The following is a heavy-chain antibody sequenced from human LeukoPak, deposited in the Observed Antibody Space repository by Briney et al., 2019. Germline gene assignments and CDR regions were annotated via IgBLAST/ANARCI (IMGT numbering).Heavy chain of an antibody. Sequence: GESLKISCKGSGYSFTSYWIGWVRQIPGKGLGWIGIIYPDESDTKYSPSFQGQVTISPDKSISTAYLQWSSLKASDTAMYYCARLAFCTNAVCFSNYYYSMDVWGRGTTVTVSS. V-gene: IGHV5-51*01. D-gene: IGHD2-8*01. CDR1: GYSFTSYW. CDR3: ARLAFCTNAVCFSNYYYSMDV. J-gene: IGHJ6*03. CDR2: IYPDESDT.